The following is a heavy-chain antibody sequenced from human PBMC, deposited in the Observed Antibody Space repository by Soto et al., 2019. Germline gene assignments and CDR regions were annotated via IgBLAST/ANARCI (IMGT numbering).Heavy chain of an antibody. J-gene: IGHJ6*02. D-gene: IGHD1-26*01. CDR2: VYSTGGV. V-gene: IGHV4-4*07. CDR1: GDSIGRFY. Sequence: QLQLHESGPGLVKPSETLSLTCNVSGDSIGRFYWSWIRQSAGKGLEWIGRVYSTGGVTYIPALKGRVTISLDRSNNHVSLEMNSVTAADTAVYFCARDLSGTGLDIWGRGTRVSVSS. CDR3: ARDLSGTGLDI.